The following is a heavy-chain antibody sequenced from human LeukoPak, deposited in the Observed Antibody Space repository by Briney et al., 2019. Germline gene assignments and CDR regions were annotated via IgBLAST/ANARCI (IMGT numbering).Heavy chain of an antibody. Sequence: PGGSLRFSCAASGFTFSSYWMSWVRQAPGKGLEWVANIKQDGSEKYYVDSVKGRFTISRDNAKNSLYLQMNSLRAEDTAVYYCARVEKDDILTGYLDYWGQGTLVTVSS. CDR1: GFTFSSYW. D-gene: IGHD3-9*01. CDR2: IKQDGSEK. CDR3: ARVEKDDILTGYLDY. V-gene: IGHV3-7*03. J-gene: IGHJ4*02.